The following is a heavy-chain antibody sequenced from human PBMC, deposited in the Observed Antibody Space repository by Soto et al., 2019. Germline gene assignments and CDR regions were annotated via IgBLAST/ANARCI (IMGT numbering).Heavy chain of an antibody. CDR1: GYTFTSYG. CDR2: INAANGNT. V-gene: IGHV1-3*01. Sequence: ASVKVSCKASGYTFTSYGISWVRQAPGQRLEWMGWINAANGNTKYSQKFQGRVTITTDTSASTAYMELSSLRAEDTAVYYCARERSEGSYYYYGMDVWGQGTTVTVSS. J-gene: IGHJ6*02. D-gene: IGHD2-15*01. CDR3: ARERSEGSYYYYGMDV.